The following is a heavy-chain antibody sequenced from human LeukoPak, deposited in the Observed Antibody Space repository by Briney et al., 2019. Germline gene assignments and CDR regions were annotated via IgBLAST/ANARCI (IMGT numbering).Heavy chain of an antibody. V-gene: IGHV3-30*18. CDR2: ISYDGSNK. D-gene: IGHD3-22*01. Sequence: PGGSLRLSCAASGFTFSSYGMHWVRQAPGKGLEWVAVISYDGSNKYYADSVKGQFTISRDNSKNTLYLQMNSLRAEDTAVYYCAKTRPAYYYDSSGQVNLRFDYWGQGTLVTVSS. CDR3: AKTRPAYYYDSSGQVNLRFDY. J-gene: IGHJ4*02. CDR1: GFTFSSYG.